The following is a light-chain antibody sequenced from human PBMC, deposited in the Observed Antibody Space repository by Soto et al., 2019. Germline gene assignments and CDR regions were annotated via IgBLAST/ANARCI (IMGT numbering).Light chain of an antibody. V-gene: IGLV1-40*01. J-gene: IGLJ3*02. CDR2: GNS. CDR3: QSYDSSLFWV. Sequence: QSVLKQPPSVSGAPGQRVTISCTGSSSNIGAGYDVHWYQQLPGTAPKLLIYGNSNRPSGVPDRFSGSKSGTSASLAITGLQAEDEADYYCQSYDSSLFWVFGGGTKLTVL. CDR1: SSNIGAGYD.